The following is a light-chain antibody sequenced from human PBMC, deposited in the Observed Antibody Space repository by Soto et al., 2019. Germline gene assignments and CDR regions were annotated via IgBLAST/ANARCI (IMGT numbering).Light chain of an antibody. V-gene: IGKV3D-15*01. CDR3: QQYNDRPPIT. Sequence: EIRMAQFPAILSASPGEGATLSCRASQSVSSYLAWYQQKPGQAPRLLIYDASNRATGIPARFSGSGSGSEFTLTISGLQSEDFAVYYCQQYNDRPPITFGQGTRLEIK. CDR2: DAS. J-gene: IGKJ5*01. CDR1: QSVSSY.